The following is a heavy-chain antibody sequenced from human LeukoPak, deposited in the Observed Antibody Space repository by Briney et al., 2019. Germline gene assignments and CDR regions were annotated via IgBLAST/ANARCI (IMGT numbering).Heavy chain of an antibody. Sequence: SETLSLTCTVSGGSISNYYWSWIRQPPGKGLEWIGYIYASGSTNYNPSLKSRVTISVDTSKSHFSLRLNSVTAAGTAVYYCARHGDVFDAFDIWGQGTMVTVSS. D-gene: IGHD2-21*02. CDR2: IYASGST. V-gene: IGHV4-4*09. CDR3: ARHGDVFDAFDI. J-gene: IGHJ3*02. CDR1: GGSISNYY.